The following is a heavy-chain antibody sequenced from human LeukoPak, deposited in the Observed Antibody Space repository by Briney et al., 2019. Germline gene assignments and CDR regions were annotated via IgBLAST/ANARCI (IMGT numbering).Heavy chain of an antibody. V-gene: IGHV4-39*01. CDR1: GASVTSRSYY. J-gene: IGHJ4*02. D-gene: IGHD6-19*01. Sequence: SETLSLTCSVSGASVTSRSYYWGWLRQPPGKGLEWIGSIYYSGSTYYNPSLKSRVTISVDTSKNQISLKLSSVTAADTAVYYCARPPSSGWYYFDSWGQGTLVTVSS. CDR2: IYYSGST. CDR3: ARPPSSGWYYFDS.